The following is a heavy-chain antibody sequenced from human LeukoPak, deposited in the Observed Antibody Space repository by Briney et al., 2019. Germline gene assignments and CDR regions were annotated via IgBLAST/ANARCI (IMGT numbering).Heavy chain of an antibody. J-gene: IGHJ6*03. D-gene: IGHD3-3*01. CDR3: ARDCPSGRRQAGLDRGTIFGVAPYYYYYMDV. V-gene: IGHV3-23*01. Sequence: PGGSLRLSCAVSGITLSNYGMSWVRQAPGKGLEWVAGISDSGGRTNYADSVKGRFTISRDNPKNTLYLQMNSLRVEDTAVYYCARDCPSGRRQAGLDRGTIFGVAPYYYYYMDVWGKGTTVTVSS. CDR2: ISDSGGRT. CDR1: GITLSNYG.